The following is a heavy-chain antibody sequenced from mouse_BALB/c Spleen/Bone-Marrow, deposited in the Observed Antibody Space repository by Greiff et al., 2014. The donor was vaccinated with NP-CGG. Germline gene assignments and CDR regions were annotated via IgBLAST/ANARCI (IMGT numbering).Heavy chain of an antibody. D-gene: IGHD2-1*01. V-gene: IGHV4-1*02. CDR1: GFDFSRYW. CDR3: ARQGYYGKGDY. J-gene: IGHJ2*01. Sequence: EVNVVESGGGLVQPGGSLKLSCAASGFDFSRYWMSWVQQAPGKGLEWIGEINPDSSTINYTPSLKDKFIISRDNAKNTLYLQMSKVRSEDTALYYCARQGYYGKGDYWGQGTTLTVSS. CDR2: INPDSSTI.